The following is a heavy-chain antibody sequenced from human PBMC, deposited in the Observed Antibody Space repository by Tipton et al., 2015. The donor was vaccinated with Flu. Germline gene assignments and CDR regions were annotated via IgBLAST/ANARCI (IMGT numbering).Heavy chain of an antibody. V-gene: IGHV1-3*03. CDR2: INAGNGNT. CDR3: AVLSSSGDAFDI. Sequence: QSGAEVKKPGASVKVSCKASGYTFTSYAMHWVRQAPGQRLEWMGWINAGNGNTKYSQEFQGRVTITRDTSASTAYMELSSLRSEDMAVYYCAVLSSSGDAFDIWGQGTMVTVSS. J-gene: IGHJ3*02. CDR1: GYTFTSYA. D-gene: IGHD6-13*01.